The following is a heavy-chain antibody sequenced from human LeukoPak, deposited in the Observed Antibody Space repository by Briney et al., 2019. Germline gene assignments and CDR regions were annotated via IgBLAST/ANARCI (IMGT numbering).Heavy chain of an antibody. CDR1: GITLSTYW. Sequence: GGSLRLSCAASGITLSTYWMSWVRQAPGKGLEWVANIKQDGSEKNYVDSVKGRFTISRDNSKNSLYLQMNSLRAEDTTLYYCARGGLYWHIWGQGTMVTVSS. J-gene: IGHJ3*02. CDR3: ARGGLYWHI. V-gene: IGHV3-7*04. CDR2: IKQDGSEK. D-gene: IGHD2-15*01.